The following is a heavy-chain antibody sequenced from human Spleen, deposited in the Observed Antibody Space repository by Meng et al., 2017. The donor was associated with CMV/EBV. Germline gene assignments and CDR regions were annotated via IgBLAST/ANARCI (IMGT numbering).Heavy chain of an antibody. CDR3: ARRGPRWIHLWYFDY. V-gene: IGHV3-23*01. CDR1: GFTFSSYA. D-gene: IGHD5-18*01. Sequence: GESLKISCAASGFTFSSYAMSWVRQAPGKGLEWVSAISGSGGSTYYADSVKGRFTISRDNSKNTLYLQMNSLRAEDTAVYYCARRGPRWIHLWYFDYWGQGTLVTVSS. J-gene: IGHJ4*02. CDR2: ISGSGGST.